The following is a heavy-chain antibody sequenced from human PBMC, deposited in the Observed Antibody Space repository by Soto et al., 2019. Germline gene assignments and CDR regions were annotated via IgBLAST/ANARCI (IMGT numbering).Heavy chain of an antibody. V-gene: IGHV4-59*01. Sequence: SEALSLTCTVSGGSISSYYWSWIRQPPGKGLEWIGYIYYSGSTNYNPSLKSRVTISVDTSKNQFSLKLSSVTAADTAVYYCARATFYDFWSGSPLFDYWGQGTLVTVSS. CDR2: IYYSGST. CDR1: GGSISSYY. J-gene: IGHJ4*02. CDR3: ARATFYDFWSGSPLFDY. D-gene: IGHD3-3*01.